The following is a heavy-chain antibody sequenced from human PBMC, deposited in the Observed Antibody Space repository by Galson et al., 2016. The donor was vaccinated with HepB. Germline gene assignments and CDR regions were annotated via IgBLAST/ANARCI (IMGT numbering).Heavy chain of an antibody. CDR3: GAFRGDSSGYGEY. CDR2: ISTDGRTA. Sequence: SLRLSCAASGFTFSSYWMHWVRQAPGKGLVWVSRISTDGRTANQADSVKGRFTISRENARNTVYLQKNSLTAEDTAVYYCGAFRGDSSGYGEYWSQGTLVTVSS. D-gene: IGHD5-18*01. CDR1: GFTFSSYW. V-gene: IGHV3-74*01. J-gene: IGHJ4*02.